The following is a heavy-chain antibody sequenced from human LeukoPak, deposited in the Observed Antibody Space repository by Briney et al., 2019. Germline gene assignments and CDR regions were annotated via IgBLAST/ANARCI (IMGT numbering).Heavy chain of an antibody. CDR3: ARGRKPGRHYSSSWYRIDY. V-gene: IGHV1-18*01. J-gene: IGHJ4*02. CDR2: ISAYNGNT. D-gene: IGHD6-13*01. CDR1: GYTFTSYG. Sequence: ASVKVSCKASGYTFTSYGISWVRQAPGQGLEWMGWISAYNGNTNNAQKLQGRVTMTTDTSTSTAYMELRSLRSDDTAVYYCARGRKPGRHYSSSWYRIDYWGQGTLVTVSS.